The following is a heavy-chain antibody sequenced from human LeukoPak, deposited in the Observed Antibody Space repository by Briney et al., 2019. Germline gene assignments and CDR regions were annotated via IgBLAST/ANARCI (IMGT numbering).Heavy chain of an antibody. Sequence: SETLSLTCTVSGASISSYYWSWIRQPAGKGLEWIGRIYASGSTKYNPSLKSRVAMSVDPSRRQFSLSLSSVTAADTAVYFCARGSLPSAGSDKFDPWGQGTLVTVSS. J-gene: IGHJ5*02. CDR1: GASISSYY. D-gene: IGHD6-13*01. V-gene: IGHV4-4*07. CDR2: IYASGST. CDR3: ARGSLPSAGSDKFDP.